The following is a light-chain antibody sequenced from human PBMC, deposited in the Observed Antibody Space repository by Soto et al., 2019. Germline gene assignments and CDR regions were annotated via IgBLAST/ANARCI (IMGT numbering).Light chain of an antibody. CDR3: QQYYSTPQT. J-gene: IGKJ1*01. V-gene: IGKV4-1*01. Sequence: DIVMTQSPDSLAVSLGERATINCKSSQSVFYSSDNKNYLAWYQQKPGQPPQLLIVWASTRESGVPDRFSGSGSETYFTLTISSLQAEDVAVYYCQQYYSTPQTFGQGTKVEIE. CDR1: QSVFYSSDNKNY. CDR2: WAS.